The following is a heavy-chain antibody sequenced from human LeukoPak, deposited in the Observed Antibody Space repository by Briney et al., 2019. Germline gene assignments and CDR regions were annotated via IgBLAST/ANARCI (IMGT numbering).Heavy chain of an antibody. V-gene: IGHV3-7*01. CDR3: ARDGPQGIDP. CDR2: IKQDGSEK. CDR1: GFTFSNYA. Sequence: PGGSLRLSCAASGFTFSNYAMHWVRQAPGKGLEWVANIKQDGSEKYYVDSVKGRFTISRDNAKNSLYLQMNSLRAEDTAVYYCARDGPQGIDPWGQGTLVTVSS. J-gene: IGHJ5*02.